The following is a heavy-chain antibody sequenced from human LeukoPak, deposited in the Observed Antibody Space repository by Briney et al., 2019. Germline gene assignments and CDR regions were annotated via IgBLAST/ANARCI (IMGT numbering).Heavy chain of an antibody. J-gene: IGHJ4*02. CDR1: GFTFSSYA. CDR2: ISGSGGST. V-gene: IGHV3-23*01. CDR3: AKDSSYGRVYYFDY. D-gene: IGHD5-12*01. Sequence: GGSLRLSCAASGFTFSSYAMSWVRQAPGKGLEWDSAISGSGGSTYYADSVKGRFTISRDNSKNTLYLQMNSLRAEDTAVYYCAKDSSYGRVYYFDYWGQGTLVTVSS.